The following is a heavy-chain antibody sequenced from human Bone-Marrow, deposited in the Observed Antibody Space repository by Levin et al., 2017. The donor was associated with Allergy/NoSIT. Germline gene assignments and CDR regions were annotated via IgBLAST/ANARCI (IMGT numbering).Heavy chain of an antibody. J-gene: IGHJ4*02. V-gene: IGHV3-30*18. CDR2: ISLDGNTQ. CDR3: AKDTYTCSGGSCYFFDY. D-gene: IGHD2-15*01. CDR1: GFTFRNYA. Sequence: GESLKISCAVSGFTFRNYAMHWVRQAPGRGLEWVAFISLDGNTQYYADSLKGRFTVSRDNSNNTLHLQMNSLRVEDTAIYYCAKDTYTCSGGSCYFFDYWGQGALVTVSS.